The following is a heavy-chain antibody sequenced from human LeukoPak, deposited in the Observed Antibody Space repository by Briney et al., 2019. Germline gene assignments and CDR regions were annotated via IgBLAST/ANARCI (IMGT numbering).Heavy chain of an antibody. Sequence: SETLSLTCAVYGGSFSGYYWSWVRQPPGKGLEWIGEINHSGSTNYNPSLKSRVTISVDTSKNQFSLKLSSVTAADTAVYYCARANLEYYYYGMDVWGQGTTVTVSS. V-gene: IGHV4-34*01. CDR1: GGSFSGYY. J-gene: IGHJ6*02. D-gene: IGHD1-1*01. CDR3: ARANLEYYYYGMDV. CDR2: INHSGST.